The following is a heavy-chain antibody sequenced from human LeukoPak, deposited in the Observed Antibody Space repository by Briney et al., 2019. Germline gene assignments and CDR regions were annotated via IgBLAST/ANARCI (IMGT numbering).Heavy chain of an antibody. Sequence: ASVKVSCKASGYTFTNYSINWVRQAPGQGLEWMGWISTYNGNTNYAQRLQGRVTMTTDTSTSTAYMELRSLRSDDTAVFYCARGTRPGPLLHLAYWGQGTRVTVSS. CDR2: ISTYNGNT. V-gene: IGHV1-18*01. CDR1: GYTFTNYS. D-gene: IGHD2-2*01. J-gene: IGHJ4*02. CDR3: ARGTRPGPLLHLAY.